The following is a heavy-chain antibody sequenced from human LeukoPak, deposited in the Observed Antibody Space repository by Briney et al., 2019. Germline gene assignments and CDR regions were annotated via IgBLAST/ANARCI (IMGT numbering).Heavy chain of an antibody. D-gene: IGHD2-15*01. CDR1: GGSFSGYY. J-gene: IGHJ4*02. CDR2: INHSGST. V-gene: IGHV4-34*01. Sequence: SETLSLTCAVYGGSFSGYYWSWIRQPPGKGLEWIGEINHSGSTNYNPSLKSRVTISVDTSKNQFSLKLSSVTAADTAVYYRARGYCSGGSCVGYWGQGTLVTVSS. CDR3: ARGYCSGGSCVGY.